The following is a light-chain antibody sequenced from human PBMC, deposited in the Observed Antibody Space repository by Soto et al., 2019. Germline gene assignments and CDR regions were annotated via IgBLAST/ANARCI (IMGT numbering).Light chain of an antibody. J-gene: IGKJ1*01. V-gene: IGKV3-20*01. CDR1: QSV. CDR2: GAS. CDR3: QQYGSSPWT. Sequence: EIVLTQSPDTLSLSPGERATLSCRASQSVNWYQQKPGQAPRLLIYGASNRATAIPDRFSGSASGTDFTLTFSRVEPEDFAVYYCQQYGSSPWTFGQGTKVEIK.